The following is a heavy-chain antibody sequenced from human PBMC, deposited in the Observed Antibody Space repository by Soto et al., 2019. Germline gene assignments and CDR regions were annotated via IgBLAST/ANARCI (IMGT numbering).Heavy chain of an antibody. CDR2: ISNDGSNK. Sequence: QVQLVESGGGVVQPGRSLRLSCAASGFTFSSYAMHWVRQAPGKGLEWVAVISNDGSNKYHADSVKGRFTISRDNSKTTLYLQMNSLRAEDTAVYFCAREDYSSLSYYYGMDVWGQGTTVTVSS. D-gene: IGHD6-13*01. V-gene: IGHV3-30-3*01. CDR3: AREDYSSLSYYYGMDV. J-gene: IGHJ6*02. CDR1: GFTFSSYA.